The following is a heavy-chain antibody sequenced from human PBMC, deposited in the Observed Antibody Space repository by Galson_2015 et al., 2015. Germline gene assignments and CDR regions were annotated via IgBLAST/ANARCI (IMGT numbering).Heavy chain of an antibody. CDR1: GFTFSSYW. J-gene: IGHJ4*02. Sequence: SLRLSCAASGFTFSSYWMHWVRQAPGKGLVWVSRINSDGSSTTYADSVKGRFTISRDNAKNTVYLQMNSLRAEDTAVYYCGGDQRRWLQVDYWGQGSLVTVSS. D-gene: IGHD5-24*01. CDR3: GGDQRRWLQVDY. CDR2: INSDGSST. V-gene: IGHV3-74*01.